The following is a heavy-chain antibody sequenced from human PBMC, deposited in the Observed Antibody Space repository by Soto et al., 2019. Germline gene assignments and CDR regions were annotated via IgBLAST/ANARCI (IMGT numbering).Heavy chain of an antibody. CDR2: IYHSGST. D-gene: IGHD5-12*01. CDR3: ARERYGEVDY. V-gene: IGHV4-30-2*01. J-gene: IGHJ4*02. CDR1: GGSISSGGYS. Sequence: SETLSLTCAVSGGSISSGGYSWSWIRQPPGKGLEWIGYIYHSGSTYYNPSLKSRVTISVDRSKNQFSLKLSSVTAADTAVYYCARERYGEVDYWGQGTLVTVSS.